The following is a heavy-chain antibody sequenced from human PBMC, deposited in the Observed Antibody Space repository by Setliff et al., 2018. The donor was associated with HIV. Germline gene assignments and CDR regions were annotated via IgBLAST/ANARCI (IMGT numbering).Heavy chain of an antibody. Sequence: PSETLSLTCTVSGGSISSGSYYWSWIRQPPGKGLEWIGNIYSSGSTNYNPSLKSRVTISVDTSKNQFSLKLSSVTAADTAVYYCARDLREVVGGGYSDYWGQGTLVTVSS. CDR2: IYSSGST. V-gene: IGHV4-61*01. CDR3: ARDLREVVGGGYSDY. CDR1: GGSISSGSYY. D-gene: IGHD3-16*01. J-gene: IGHJ4*02.